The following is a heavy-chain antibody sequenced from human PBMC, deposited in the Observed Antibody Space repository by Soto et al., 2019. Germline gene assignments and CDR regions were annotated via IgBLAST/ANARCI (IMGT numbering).Heavy chain of an antibody. Sequence: ASVKVSCKASGYTFTSYAMHWVLQAPGQRLEWMGWINAGNGNTKYSQKFQGRVTITRDTSASTAYMELSSLRSEDTAVYYCARDYGSGSYYKYYYGMDVWGQGTTVTVSS. D-gene: IGHD3-10*01. CDR3: ARDYGSGSYYKYYYGMDV. CDR1: GYTFTSYA. V-gene: IGHV1-3*01. J-gene: IGHJ6*02. CDR2: INAGNGNT.